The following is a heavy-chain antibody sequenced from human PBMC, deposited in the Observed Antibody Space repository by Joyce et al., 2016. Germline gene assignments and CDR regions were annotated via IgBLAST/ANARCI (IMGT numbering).Heavy chain of an antibody. V-gene: IGHV4-4*02. J-gene: IGHJ4*02. D-gene: IGHD2-8*01. CDR2: IYHSGST. Sequence: QIQLQESGPGLVKPSETLSLTCGVSGGSIISPNWWTWVRQSPGKGLEWIGEIYHSGSTTFNPSLQSRVTMSIDKSKNQFSLKLSSVTAADSAIFYCAREENGDFDYWGQGILVTVSS. CDR1: GGSIISPNW. CDR3: AREENGDFDY.